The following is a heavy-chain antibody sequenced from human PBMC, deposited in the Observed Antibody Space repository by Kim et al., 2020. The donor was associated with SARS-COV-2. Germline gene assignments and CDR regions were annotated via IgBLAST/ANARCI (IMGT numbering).Heavy chain of an antibody. CDR3: ARDKGALLWFGEGLDY. J-gene: IGHJ4*02. D-gene: IGHD3-10*01. V-gene: IGHV3-30*01. Sequence: SVKGRFTISRDNSKNTRYLQMNSLRAEDTAVYYCARDKGALLWFGEGLDYWGQGTLVTVSS.